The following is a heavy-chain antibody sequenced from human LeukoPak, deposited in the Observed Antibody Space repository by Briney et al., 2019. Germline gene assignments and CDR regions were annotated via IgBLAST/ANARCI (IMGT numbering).Heavy chain of an antibody. CDR3: ARADYDFWSGYYRGHFDY. CDR1: GVSISSYY. D-gene: IGHD3-3*01. V-gene: IGHV4-59*01. J-gene: IGHJ4*02. CDR2: IYYSGST. Sequence: PSETLSLTCTVSGVSISSYYWSWIRQPPGKGLEWIGYIYYSGSTNYNPSLKSRVTISVDTSKNQFSLKLSSVTAADTAVYYCARADYDFWSGYYRGHFDYWGQGTLVTVSS.